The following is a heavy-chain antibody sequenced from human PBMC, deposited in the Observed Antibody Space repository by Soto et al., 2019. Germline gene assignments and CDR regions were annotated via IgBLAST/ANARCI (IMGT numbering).Heavy chain of an antibody. D-gene: IGHD2-2*01. Sequence: QLQLQESGPGLVKPSETLSLTCTVSGGSISSSSYYWGWIRQPPGKGLEWIGSIYYSGSTYYNPSLKRRVTISVDTSKNQFSLKLSSVTAADTAVYYCARGSRVVPAAMEDWFDPWGQGTLVTVSS. CDR1: GGSISSSSYY. J-gene: IGHJ5*02. CDR3: ARGSRVVPAAMEDWFDP. V-gene: IGHV4-39*01. CDR2: IYYSGST.